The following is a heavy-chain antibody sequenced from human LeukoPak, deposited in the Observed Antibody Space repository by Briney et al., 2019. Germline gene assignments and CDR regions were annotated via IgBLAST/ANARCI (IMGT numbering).Heavy chain of an antibody. CDR3: ARTRYCTNGVCPFDY. Sequence: ASVKVSCKASGYTFTGYYMHWVRRAPGQGLEWMGWINPNSGGTNYAQKFQGRVTMTRDTSISTAHMELSRLRSDDTAVYYCARTRYCTNGVCPFDYWGQGTLVTVSS. CDR1: GYTFTGYY. D-gene: IGHD2-8*01. V-gene: IGHV1-2*02. CDR2: INPNSGGT. J-gene: IGHJ4*02.